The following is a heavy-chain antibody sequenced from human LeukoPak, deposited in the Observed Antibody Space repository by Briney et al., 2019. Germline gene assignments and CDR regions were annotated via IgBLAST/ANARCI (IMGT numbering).Heavy chain of an antibody. J-gene: IGHJ4*02. Sequence: QTGGSLRLSCSASGFTFSNYGMYWVRQAPRKGLEWVSVIYSGGSTYYADSVKGRFTISRDNSKNTLYLQMNSLRAEDTAVYYCAREGGGDYFDYWGQGTLVTVSS. CDR3: AREGGGDYFDY. D-gene: IGHD4-23*01. V-gene: IGHV3-53*01. CDR1: GFTFSNYG. CDR2: IYSGGST.